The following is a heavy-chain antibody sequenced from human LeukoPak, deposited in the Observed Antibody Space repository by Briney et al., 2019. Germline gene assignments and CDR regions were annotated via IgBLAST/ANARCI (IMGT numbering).Heavy chain of an antibody. CDR2: ISSSGGTT. V-gene: IGHV3-23*01. CDR3: VRKASYYDSSEDGYFDL. D-gene: IGHD3-22*01. Sequence: GSLRLSCAASGFTFSSYAMTWVRQAPGKGLEWVSGISSSGGTTYHADSVKGGFTISRDNSKNTLYLQMNSLRAEDTAVYYCVRKASYYDSSEDGYFDLWGRGTLVTVSS. J-gene: IGHJ2*01. CDR1: GFTFSSYA.